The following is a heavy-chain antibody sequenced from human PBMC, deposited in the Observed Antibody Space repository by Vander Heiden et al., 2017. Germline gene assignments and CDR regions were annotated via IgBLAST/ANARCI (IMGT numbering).Heavy chain of an antibody. D-gene: IGHD6-13*01. CDR1: RFTVGGPW. CDR2: IKQDGGEK. Sequence: ELQLVASGGGLVQPGGSLRPSCEASRFTVGGPWMSWVRQAPGKGLEWVANIKQDGGEKVYVDSVKGRFTISRDNAKNSLYLQMSSLRAEDTAVYYCARVGRSGNFDYWGQGTLVTVSS. CDR3: ARVGRSGNFDY. J-gene: IGHJ4*02. V-gene: IGHV3-7*01.